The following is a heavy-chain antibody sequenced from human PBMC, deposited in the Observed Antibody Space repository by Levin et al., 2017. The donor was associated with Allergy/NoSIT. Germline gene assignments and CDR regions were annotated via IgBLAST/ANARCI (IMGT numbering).Heavy chain of an antibody. J-gene: IGHJ5*02. CDR2: LSGTGGRT. CDR1: GFTFSSYA. Sequence: QSGGSLRLSCAASGFTFSSYAMTWVRQAPGKGLEWVSALSGTGGRTYYADSVRGRFTISRDNSKNTLYLQMNSLKAEDTAVYYCAKDQSRYCSSDSSYAAWGQGTLVTVSS. CDR3: AKDQSRYCSSDSSYAA. V-gene: IGHV3-23*01. D-gene: IGHD2-15*01.